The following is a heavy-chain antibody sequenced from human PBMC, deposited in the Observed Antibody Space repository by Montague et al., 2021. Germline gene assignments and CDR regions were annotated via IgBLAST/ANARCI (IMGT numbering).Heavy chain of an antibody. Sequence: SLRLSCAASGFPFSSYAMSWVRQAPGKGLKWVSSITSGGSTYYADSVTGRFTISRDISKNTLYLQMNSLRAEDTAVYYCTKDQDDYGDYVDWVDTWGQGTLVTVSS. CDR1: GFPFSSYA. CDR3: TKDQDDYGDYVDWVDT. CDR2: ITSGGST. V-gene: IGHV3-23*01. J-gene: IGHJ5*02. D-gene: IGHD4-17*01.